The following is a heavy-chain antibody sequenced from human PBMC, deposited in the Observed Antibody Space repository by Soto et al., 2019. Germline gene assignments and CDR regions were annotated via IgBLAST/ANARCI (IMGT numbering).Heavy chain of an antibody. D-gene: IGHD1-20*01. CDR1: GFTFEDYT. Sequence: EVQLVESGGGLVQPGGSLRLTCTASGFTFEDYTMDWVRQAPGKGPEWVSGITWNSGKINYADSVKGRFSISRDNAKNALYLQMDSLRTEDTALYYCVKSKDNFAHNVFRPYHYWGQGTQVTVSA. CDR2: ITWNSGKI. CDR3: VKSKDNFAHNVFRPYHY. V-gene: IGHV3-9*01. J-gene: IGHJ4*02.